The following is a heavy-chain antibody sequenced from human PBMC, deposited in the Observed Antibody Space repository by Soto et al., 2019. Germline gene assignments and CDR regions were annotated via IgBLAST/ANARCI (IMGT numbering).Heavy chain of an antibody. J-gene: IGHJ6*02. Sequence: ASVKVSCKASGYTFTIYGISWVLQAPGEGLEWMGWISAYNGNTNYAQKLQGRVTMTTDTSTSTAYMELRSLRSDDTAVYYCARDHPGIAARAGRDYYYYGMDVWGQGTTVTVSS. CDR2: ISAYNGNT. CDR1: GYTFTIYG. D-gene: IGHD6-6*01. V-gene: IGHV1-18*01. CDR3: ARDHPGIAARAGRDYYYYGMDV.